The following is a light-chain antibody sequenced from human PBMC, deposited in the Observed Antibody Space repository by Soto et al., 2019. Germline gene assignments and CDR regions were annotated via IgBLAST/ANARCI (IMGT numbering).Light chain of an antibody. CDR1: SSDIGAYDY. CDR2: EVN. CDR3: CSYAGSYTLI. V-gene: IGLV2-11*01. J-gene: IGLJ2*01. Sequence: QSALTQPASLSGSPGQSITISCTGTSSDIGAYDYVSWFQQHPGKAPKLMISEVNNRPSGVPDRFSGSKSGNTASLTISGLQADDEAEYYCCSYAGSYTLIFGGGTKLTVL.